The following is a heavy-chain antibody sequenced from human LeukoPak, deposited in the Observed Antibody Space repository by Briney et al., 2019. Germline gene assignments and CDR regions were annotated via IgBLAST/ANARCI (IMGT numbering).Heavy chain of an antibody. D-gene: IGHD6-19*01. Sequence: GASVKVSCKASGGTFSSYAISWVRQAPGQGLEWMGRIIPILGIANYAQKFQGRVTITADKSTSTAYMELSSLRSEDTAVYYCARGGGMGSSGWLPQDYWGQGTLVTVSS. CDR2: IIPILGIA. CDR1: GGTFSSYA. V-gene: IGHV1-69*04. CDR3: ARGGGMGSSGWLPQDY. J-gene: IGHJ4*02.